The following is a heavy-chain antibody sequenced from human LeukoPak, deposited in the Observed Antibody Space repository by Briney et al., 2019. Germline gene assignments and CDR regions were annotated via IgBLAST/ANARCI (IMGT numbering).Heavy chain of an antibody. Sequence: GGSLRLSCAASGFTFSSYSMNWVREAPGKGLEWVSSLSSSSSYIYYADSVKGRFTISRDNAKNSLYLQMNSLRAEDTAVYYCARDKDTAMEPYYYYYYMDVWGKGTTVTVSS. V-gene: IGHV3-21*01. CDR3: ARDKDTAMEPYYYYYYMDV. D-gene: IGHD5-18*01. CDR2: LSSSSSYI. CDR1: GFTFSSYS. J-gene: IGHJ6*03.